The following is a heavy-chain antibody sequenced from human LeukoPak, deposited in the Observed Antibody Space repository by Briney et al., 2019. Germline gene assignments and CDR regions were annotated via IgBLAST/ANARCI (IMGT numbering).Heavy chain of an antibody. Sequence: GGSMRLSCSASGFTFSSYAMHWVRQAPGKGLEYVSAISSNGGSTYYADSVKGRFTISRDNSKNTLYLQMSRLRAEDPAVYYCVKGGGIAAAGSIPFDYWGQGTLVTVSS. CDR1: GFTFSSYA. V-gene: IGHV3-64D*06. CDR3: VKGGGIAAAGSIPFDY. CDR2: ISSNGGST. D-gene: IGHD6-13*01. J-gene: IGHJ4*02.